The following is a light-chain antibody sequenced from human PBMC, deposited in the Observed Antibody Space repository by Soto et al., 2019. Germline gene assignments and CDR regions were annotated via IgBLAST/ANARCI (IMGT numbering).Light chain of an antibody. V-gene: IGKV1-27*01. Sequence: DIPMTHSPSSLSASVGDRVTITCRASQDIRDYLVWYQQRPGKVPTLLIYAASTLQSGVPSRFSGSGYGTEFTLTISSLQSEDVATYYCQKYGGAPYTFGPGTKVDLK. CDR1: QDIRDY. CDR2: AAS. CDR3: QKYGGAPYT. J-gene: IGKJ3*01.